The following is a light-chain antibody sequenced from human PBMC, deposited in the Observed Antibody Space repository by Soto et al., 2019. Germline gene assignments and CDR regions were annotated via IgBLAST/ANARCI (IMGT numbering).Light chain of an antibody. CDR1: SSDVGGYNH. Sequence: QPVLTQPASVSGSPGQSITISCTGTSSDVGGYNHVSWYQQYPGKAPKLMIHDVSKRPSGVSDRFSGSESGNTASLTVSGLQAEDEADYYCSSYAGSNNFVFGTGTKVTVL. CDR2: DVS. J-gene: IGLJ1*01. CDR3: SSYAGSNNFV. V-gene: IGLV2-8*01.